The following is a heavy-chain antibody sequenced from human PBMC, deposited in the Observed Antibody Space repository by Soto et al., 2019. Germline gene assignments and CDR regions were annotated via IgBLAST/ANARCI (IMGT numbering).Heavy chain of an antibody. V-gene: IGHV1-69*06. CDR3: AREKETRPHAFDI. CDR2: IIPIFGTA. J-gene: IGHJ3*02. CDR1: GGTFSSYA. Sequence: SVKVSFKASGGTFSSYAISWVRQAPGQGVEWMGAIIPIFGTANYAQKFQGRVTITADKSPSPEYMELSSLRYEDTAVYYCAREKETRPHAFDIWGQGTMGTV.